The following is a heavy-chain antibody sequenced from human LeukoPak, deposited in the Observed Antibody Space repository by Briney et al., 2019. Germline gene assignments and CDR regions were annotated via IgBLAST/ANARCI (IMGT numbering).Heavy chain of an antibody. V-gene: IGHV4-59*11. CDR1: GGSISDHY. CDR2: ISYSGRT. Sequence: PSETLSLTCIVSGGSISDHYWSWIRQPPGKGLDWIGHISYSGRTNYNPSLKSRVTISLDTSRNQFSLKLTSVTAADTAVYYCARVFSDSSGYPFDNWGQGTLDTVSS. J-gene: IGHJ4*02. CDR3: ARVFSDSSGYPFDN. D-gene: IGHD3-22*01.